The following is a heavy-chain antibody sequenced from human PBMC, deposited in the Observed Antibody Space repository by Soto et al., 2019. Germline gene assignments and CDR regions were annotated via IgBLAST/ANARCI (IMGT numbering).Heavy chain of an antibody. Sequence: QLQLQDSGSGLVKPSQTLSLTCAVSGGSISSGGYSWGWIRQPPGKGLEWIGYIYHSGSTYYNPSLKSRVTISVDRSKNQFSLKLSSVTAADTAVYYCARSEMHDDDFWSGYNYWGQGTLVTVSS. D-gene: IGHD3-3*01. CDR1: GGSISSGGYS. CDR2: IYHSGST. CDR3: ARSEMHDDDFWSGYNY. J-gene: IGHJ4*02. V-gene: IGHV4-30-2*01.